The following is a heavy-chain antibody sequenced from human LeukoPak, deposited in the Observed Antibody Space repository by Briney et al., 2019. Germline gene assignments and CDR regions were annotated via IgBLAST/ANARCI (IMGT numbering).Heavy chain of an antibody. D-gene: IGHD3-10*01. CDR1: GFTCSSYA. Sequence: GGSLRLSCSASGFTCSSYAMSWVPQAPGKGLEGGSVISCGGGSTYYADSVKGRFTISRDNSTNTLYLQMNSLRAEDTAVYYCAKAQYNGSGSSPFDYWGQGTLVTVSS. V-gene: IGHV3-23*01. J-gene: IGHJ4*02. CDR2: ISCGGGST. CDR3: AKAQYNGSGSSPFDY.